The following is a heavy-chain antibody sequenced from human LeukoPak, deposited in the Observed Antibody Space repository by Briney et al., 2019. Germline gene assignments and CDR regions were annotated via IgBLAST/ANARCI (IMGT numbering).Heavy chain of an antibody. J-gene: IGHJ6*02. CDR1: GYTFTGYY. CDR2: INPNSGGT. CDR3: ARDLSYDFWSGYYHYYYGMDV. Sequence: ASVKASCKASGYTFTGYYMHWVRQAPGQGLEWMGWINPNSGGTNYAQKFQGRVTMTRDTSISTAYMELSRLRSDDTAVYYCARDLSYDFWSGYYHYYYGMDVWGQGTTVTVSS. D-gene: IGHD3-3*01. V-gene: IGHV1-2*02.